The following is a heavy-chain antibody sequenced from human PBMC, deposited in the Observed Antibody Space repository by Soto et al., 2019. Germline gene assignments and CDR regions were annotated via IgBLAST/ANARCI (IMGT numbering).Heavy chain of an antibody. J-gene: IGHJ3*02. V-gene: IGHV4-59*08. CDR2: IYYSGST. Sequence: SETLSLACTVSGGSIRSYYWSWIRQPPGKGLEWIGYIYYSGSTNYNPSLKSRVTISVDTSKNQFSLKLTSVTAADTAVYYCARLPVDAFDIWGQGTMVTVSS. CDR3: ARLPVDAFDI. CDR1: GGSIRSYY. D-gene: IGHD4-4*01.